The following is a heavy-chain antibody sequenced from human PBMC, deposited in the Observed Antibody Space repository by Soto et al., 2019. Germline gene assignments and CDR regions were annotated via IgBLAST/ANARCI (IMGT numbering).Heavy chain of an antibody. J-gene: IGHJ3*01. CDR2: INAGNGNT. D-gene: IGHD2-15*01. Sequence: QVQLVQSGAEVKKPGASVKVSCKASGYTFTSYAMHWVRQAPGQRLEWMGWINAGNGNTKYSQKFQGRVTITRDTSASTAYMVLSSLRCEDTAVYYCARGSGIVVVSWGQGTMVTVSS. V-gene: IGHV1-3*01. CDR1: GYTFTSYA. CDR3: ARGSGIVVVS.